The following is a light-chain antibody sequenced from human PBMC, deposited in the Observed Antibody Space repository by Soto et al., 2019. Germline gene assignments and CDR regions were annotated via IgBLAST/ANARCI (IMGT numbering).Light chain of an antibody. CDR2: DVN. CDR1: SSDVGAYDY. Sequence: QSALTQPASVSGSPGQSITISCTGTSSDVGAYDYVSWYQQHPGKAPKLMIYDVNNRPSGVSRRFSGSKSGNTASLTISGLQAEDEADYYCNSYSTSTSYDFGTGTKVTVL. CDR3: NSYSTSTSYD. V-gene: IGLV2-14*01. J-gene: IGLJ1*01.